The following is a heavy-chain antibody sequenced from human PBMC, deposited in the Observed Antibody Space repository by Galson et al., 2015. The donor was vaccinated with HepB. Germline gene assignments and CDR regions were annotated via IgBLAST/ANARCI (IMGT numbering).Heavy chain of an antibody. CDR1: GFTFSSYG. Sequence: SLRLSCAASGFTFSSYGMHWVRQAPGKGLEWVAVISYDGSNKYYADSVKGRFTISRDNSKNTLYLQMNSLRAEDTAVYYCAKAMFPARLGGGYYYYYYIDVWGKGTTVTVSS. CDR2: ISYDGSNK. CDR3: AKAMFPARLGGGYYYYYYIDV. V-gene: IGHV3-30*18. J-gene: IGHJ6*03. D-gene: IGHD6-6*01.